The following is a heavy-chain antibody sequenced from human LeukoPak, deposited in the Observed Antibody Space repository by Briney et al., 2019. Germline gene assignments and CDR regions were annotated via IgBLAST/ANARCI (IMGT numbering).Heavy chain of an antibody. J-gene: IGHJ4*02. Sequence: PSETLSLTCTVSGGSISSYYWSWIRQPPGKGLEWIGYIYYSGSANYNPSLKSRVTISIDTSKNQLSLKLSSVTAADTAVYYCARNLGDSTSGGDYWGQGTLVTVSS. CDR3: ARNLGDSTSGGDY. CDR1: GGSISSYY. D-gene: IGHD2/OR15-2a*01. CDR2: IYYSGSA. V-gene: IGHV4-59*01.